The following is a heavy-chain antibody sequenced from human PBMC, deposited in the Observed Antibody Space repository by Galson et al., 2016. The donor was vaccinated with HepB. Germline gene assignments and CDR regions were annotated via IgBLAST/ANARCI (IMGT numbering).Heavy chain of an antibody. CDR1: GFTFSSHP. Sequence: SLRLSCAASGFTFSSHPMSWVRQAPGKGLEWVSAMSGSGDIIHNADAVKGRFIISRDNSQNTLYLQMNSLRAEDTAVYYCAKGRSGSDMMFDCWGQGTLVTVSS. D-gene: IGHD5-12*01. J-gene: IGHJ4*02. CDR3: AKGRSGSDMMFDC. V-gene: IGHV3-23*01. CDR2: MSGSGDII.